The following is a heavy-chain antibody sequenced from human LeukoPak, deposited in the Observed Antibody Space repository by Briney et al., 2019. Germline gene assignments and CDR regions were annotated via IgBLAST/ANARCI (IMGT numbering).Heavy chain of an antibody. V-gene: IGHV3-74*01. CDR3: ARSRPVDY. CDR2: INSDGINT. J-gene: IGHJ4*02. Sequence: GALRLSCAASGFTFSNYWMHWVRQAPGKGLVWVSRINSDGINTSYADSVKGRFTISRDNAKNSLYLQMNNLRGDDTAVYYCARSRPVDYWGQGTLVSVSS. CDR1: GFTFSNYW.